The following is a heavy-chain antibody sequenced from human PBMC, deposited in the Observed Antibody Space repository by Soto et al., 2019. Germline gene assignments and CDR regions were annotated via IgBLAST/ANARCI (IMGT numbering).Heavy chain of an antibody. V-gene: IGHV1-46*01. J-gene: IGHJ5*02. CDR2: INPSGGST. CDR1: GYTFTSYY. CDR3: ARTLSGSYYDGRRPFDP. Sequence: ASVKVSCKASGYTFTSYYMHWVRQAPGQGLEWMGIINPSGGSTSYAQKFQGRVTMTRDTSTSTVYMELSSLRSEDTAVYYCARTLSGSYYDGRRPFDPWGQGTPVTVSS. D-gene: IGHD1-26*01.